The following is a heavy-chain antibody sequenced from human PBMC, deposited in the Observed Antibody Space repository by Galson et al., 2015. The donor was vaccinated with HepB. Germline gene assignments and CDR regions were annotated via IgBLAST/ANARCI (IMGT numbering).Heavy chain of an antibody. CDR2: IDPSDSYT. D-gene: IGHD6-19*01. CDR3: ARHGGIAVPGGGWFDP. V-gene: IGHV5-10-1*01. Sequence: QSGAEVKKPGESLRISCKGSGSSFTSYWISWVRQMPGKGLEWMGRIDPSDSYTNYSPSFQGHVTISADKSISTAYLQWSSLKASDTAMYYCARHGGIAVPGGGWFDPWGQGTLVTVSS. J-gene: IGHJ5*02. CDR1: GSSFTSYW.